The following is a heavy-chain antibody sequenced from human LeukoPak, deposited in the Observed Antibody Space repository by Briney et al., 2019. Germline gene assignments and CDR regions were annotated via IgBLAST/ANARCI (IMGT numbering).Heavy chain of an antibody. J-gene: IGHJ4*02. CDR2: ISGSGGST. V-gene: IGHV3-23*01. D-gene: IGHD5-18*01. CDR1: GFTFSSYA. Sequence: PGGSLRLSCAASGFTFSSYAMSWVRQAPGKGLEWVSAISGSGGSTYYADSVKGRFTISRDNSKNTLYLQMNSLRAEDTALYYCARGSGYSYGFTGRERTKSRLDYWGQGTLVAVSS. CDR3: ARGSGYSYGFTGRERTKSRLDY.